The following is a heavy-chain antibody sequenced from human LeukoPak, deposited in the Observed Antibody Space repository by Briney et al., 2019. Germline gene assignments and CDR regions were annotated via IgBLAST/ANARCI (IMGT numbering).Heavy chain of an antibody. V-gene: IGHV6-1*01. CDR2: XYYRSKWYN. D-gene: IGHD6-19*01. J-gene: IGHJ2*01. Sequence: GRXYYRSKWYNDYAVSVKSRITINPDTSKNQFSLQLNSVTPEDAAVYYCARDGSIGWHRYFDVWGRGTLVTVSS. CDR3: ARDGSIGWHRYFDV.